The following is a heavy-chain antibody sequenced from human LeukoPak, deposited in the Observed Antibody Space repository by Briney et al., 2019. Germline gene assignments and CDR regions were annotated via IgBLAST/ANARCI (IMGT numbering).Heavy chain of an antibody. V-gene: IGHV4-59*01. CDR2: IYYSGST. D-gene: IGHD2-2*01. J-gene: IGHJ5*02. Sequence: PSETLSLTCTVSGGSISSYYWSWIRQPPGKGLEWIGYIYYSGSTNYNPSLKSRVTISVDTSKNQFSLKLSSVTAADTAVYYCAREREGPGYCSSTSCPWYNWFDPWGQGTLVTVS. CDR3: AREREGPGYCSSTSCPWYNWFDP. CDR1: GGSISSYY.